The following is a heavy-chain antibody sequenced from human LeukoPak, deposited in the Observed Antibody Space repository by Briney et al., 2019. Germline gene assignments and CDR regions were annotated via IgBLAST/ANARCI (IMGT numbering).Heavy chain of an antibody. CDR3: ARRNGDLDY. V-gene: IGHV4-34*12. J-gene: IGHJ4*02. CDR2: IFHSGST. Sequence: SETLSLTCAVYGGSFSAYYWSWIRQPPGKGLEWIGEIFHSGSTNYNPSLKSRATISVDTSKNQFSLKLSSVTAADTAVYYCARRNGDLDYWGQGTLVTVSS. D-gene: IGHD4-17*01. CDR1: GGSFSAYY.